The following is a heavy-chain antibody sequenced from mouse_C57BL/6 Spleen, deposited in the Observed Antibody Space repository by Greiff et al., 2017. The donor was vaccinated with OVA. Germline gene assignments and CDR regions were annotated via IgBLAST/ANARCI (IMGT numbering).Heavy chain of an antibody. Sequence: VQRVESGAELVRPGASVTLSCKASGYTFTDYEMHWVKQTPVHGLEWIGAIDPETGGTAYNQKFKGKAILTADKSSSTAYMELRSLTSEDSAVYYCTRNYYGSSENYFDYWGQGTTLTVSS. CDR1: GYTFTDYE. V-gene: IGHV1-15*01. CDR3: TRNYYGSSENYFDY. D-gene: IGHD1-1*01. CDR2: IDPETGGT. J-gene: IGHJ2*01.